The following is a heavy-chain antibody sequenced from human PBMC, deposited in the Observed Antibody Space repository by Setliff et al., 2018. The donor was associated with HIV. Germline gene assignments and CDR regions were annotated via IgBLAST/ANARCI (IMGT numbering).Heavy chain of an antibody. V-gene: IGHV4-34*01. Sequence: SATLSLTCAVYGGSFSGYYWSWIRQPPGKGLEWIGEINHSGSTNYNPSLKSRVTISVDTSKNQFSLKLSSVTAADTAVYYCARGVGSYYDWGQGTLVTVSS. CDR1: GGSFSGYY. CDR3: ARGVGSYYD. D-gene: IGHD1-26*01. J-gene: IGHJ4*02. CDR2: INHSGST.